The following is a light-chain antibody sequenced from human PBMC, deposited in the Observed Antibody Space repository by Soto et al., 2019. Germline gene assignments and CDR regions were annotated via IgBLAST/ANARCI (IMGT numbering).Light chain of an antibody. J-gene: IGLJ1*01. CDR2: GVT. CDR3: CSYTTSNTYV. V-gene: IGLV2-14*01. CDR1: SVDVVAYNH. Sequence: QSALTNASYVSGSPGQSISISSIGTSVDVVAYNHVSWYQQHPGKVPKVMIYGVTNRPSGVSNRFSGSKSGNTASLTISGLRAEDEAAYYCCSYTTSNTYVFGTGTKVTVL.